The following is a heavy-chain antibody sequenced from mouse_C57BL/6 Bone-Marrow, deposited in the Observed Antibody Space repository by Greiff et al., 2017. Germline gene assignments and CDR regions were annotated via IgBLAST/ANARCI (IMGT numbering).Heavy chain of an antibody. J-gene: IGHJ2*01. D-gene: IGHD1-1*01. CDR2: IDPEDGET. CDR3: TRSLIYYGTNY. V-gene: IGHV14-2*01. CDR1: GFNIKDYY. Sequence: VQLKQSGAELVKPGASVKLSCTASGFNIKDYYIHWVKQRTEQGLEWIGRIDPEDGETKYAPKFQDKATITADTSSNTPYLQLSSLTSEDTAVYYCTRSLIYYGTNYWGQGTTLTVSS.